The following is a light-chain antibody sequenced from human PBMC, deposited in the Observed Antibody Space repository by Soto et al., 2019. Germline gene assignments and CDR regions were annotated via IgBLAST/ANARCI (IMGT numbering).Light chain of an antibody. CDR2: SHN. CDR3: AAWDDSLNGYV. CDR1: SSNIGSNT. V-gene: IGLV1-44*01. Sequence: QSVLTQPPSASGTPGQRVTISCSGSSSNIGSNTVNWYQQLPGTAPKLLIYSHNQRPSGVPDRFSGSKSGTSASLAISGLQSEDEADYYCAAWDDSLNGYVFGTGTKLT. J-gene: IGLJ1*01.